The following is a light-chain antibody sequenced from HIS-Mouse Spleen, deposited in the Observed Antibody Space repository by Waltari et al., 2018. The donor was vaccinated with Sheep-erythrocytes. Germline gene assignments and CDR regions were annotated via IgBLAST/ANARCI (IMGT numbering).Light chain of an antibody. Sequence: QSALTQPRSVSGSPGQSFTISCPGTSSDVGGYNYVSWYQQHPGKAPKLMIYDVSKRPSGVPDRFSGSKSGNTASLTISGLQAEDEADYYCCSYAGSSYVFGTGTKVTVL. CDR1: SSDVGGYNY. V-gene: IGLV2-11*01. CDR2: DVS. J-gene: IGLJ1*01. CDR3: CSYAGSSYV.